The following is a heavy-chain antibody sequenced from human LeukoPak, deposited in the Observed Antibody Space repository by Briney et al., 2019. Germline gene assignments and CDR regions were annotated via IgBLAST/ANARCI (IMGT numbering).Heavy chain of an antibody. J-gene: IGHJ4*02. CDR1: RFTFSDYY. CDR2: ISSSGSTI. Sequence: GGSLRLSCAASRFTFSDYYMTWIRQAPGKGLEWVSYISSSGSTIYYADSVKGRFTISRDNAKNSLYLQMNSLRAEDTAVYYCARVAYVWGSYRYDYWGQGTLVTVSS. D-gene: IGHD3-16*02. CDR3: ARVAYVWGSYRYDY. V-gene: IGHV3-11*01.